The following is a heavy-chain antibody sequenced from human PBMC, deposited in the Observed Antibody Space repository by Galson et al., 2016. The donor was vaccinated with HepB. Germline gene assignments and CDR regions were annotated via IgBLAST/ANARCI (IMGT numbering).Heavy chain of an antibody. J-gene: IGHJ6*02. CDR3: TRGGDNYYNGVDV. V-gene: IGHV3-49*03. CDR2: IRSEVYGGTT. CDR1: GFSFGDYP. Sequence: SLRLSCAASGFSFGDYPMSWFRQAPGKGLEWVGFIRSEVYGGTTQYAASVTDRFTISRDDSKSIVYLQMNSRKTEDAAVYYCTRGGDNYYNGVDVWGQGTTVTVSS. D-gene: IGHD3-16*01.